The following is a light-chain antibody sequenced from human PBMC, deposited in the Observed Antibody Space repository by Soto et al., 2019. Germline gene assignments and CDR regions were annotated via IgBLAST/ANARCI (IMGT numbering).Light chain of an antibody. CDR1: SSNIGINT. V-gene: IGLV1-44*01. CDR2: TDN. J-gene: IGLJ1*01. Sequence: QSVLTQPPSASGTPGQRVTISCSGSSSNIGINTVNWYQQVPGTAPKLLIYTDNQRPSGVPDRFSGSKSGTSASLAISGLPSEDEADYYCEAWDESLNGLYVFGNGTKVTVL. CDR3: EAWDESLNGLYV.